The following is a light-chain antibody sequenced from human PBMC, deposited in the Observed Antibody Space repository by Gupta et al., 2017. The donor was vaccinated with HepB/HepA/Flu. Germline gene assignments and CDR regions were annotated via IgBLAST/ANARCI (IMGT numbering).Light chain of an antibody. CDR3: SSYTTTLIFV. CDR1: SGDIGAYNY. J-gene: IGLJ1*01. V-gene: IGLV2-14*01. Sequence: QSALTQPPSVSASPGQSITLSCTGTSGDIGAYNYVSWYQQHPGKVPKLLIYNVVNRPSGVSTRFAGSKFANTASLTISGLQPEDEADYYCSSYTTTLIFVFGTGTKVTVL. CDR2: NVV.